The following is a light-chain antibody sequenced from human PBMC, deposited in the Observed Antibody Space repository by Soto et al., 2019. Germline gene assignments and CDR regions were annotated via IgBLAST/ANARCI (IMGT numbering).Light chain of an antibody. CDR3: QTWVTGYV. CDR2: LNSDGSH. V-gene: IGLV4-69*01. CDR1: SGHSSYA. J-gene: IGLJ1*01. Sequence: QLVLTQSPSASASLGASVKLTCTLSSGHSSYAIAWHQQQPEKGPRYLMKLNSDGSHSKGDGIPDRFSGSSSGAERYLTISSLQSEDEADYYCQTWVTGYVFGTGTKVTVL.